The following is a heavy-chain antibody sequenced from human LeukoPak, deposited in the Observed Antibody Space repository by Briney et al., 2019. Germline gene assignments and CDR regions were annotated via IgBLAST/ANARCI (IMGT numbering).Heavy chain of an antibody. D-gene: IGHD3-22*01. V-gene: IGHV4-4*07. J-gene: IGHJ4*02. CDR2: IYTSGST. CDR3: ARESKSYDGSGYYHDY. Sequence: SETLSLTCSLSGDSIRNYFWSWIRQPAEKGLEWIGRIYTSGSTDYNPSLRSRATMSVDTSRNQCSLKLTSVTAADTAVYYCARESKSYDGSGYYHDYWGQGTLVTVSS. CDR1: GDSIRNYF.